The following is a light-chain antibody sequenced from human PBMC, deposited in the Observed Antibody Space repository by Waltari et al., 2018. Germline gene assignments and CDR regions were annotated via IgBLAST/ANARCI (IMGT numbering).Light chain of an antibody. Sequence: EIVLTQSPATLSLSPGERATLSCRASQSVSSYLAWYQQKPGQAPLLLIYDASNMATGIPARFSGSGYGTDFTLTISSLEPEDFAVYYCQQRSNWQGTFGQGTKVEIK. CDR1: QSVSSY. CDR2: DAS. CDR3: QQRSNWQGT. J-gene: IGKJ1*01. V-gene: IGKV3-11*01.